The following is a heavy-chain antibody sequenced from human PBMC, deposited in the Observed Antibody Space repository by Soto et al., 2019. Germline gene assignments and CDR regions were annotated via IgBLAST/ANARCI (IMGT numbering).Heavy chain of an antibody. CDR2: IYYSGST. CDR3: ARHDGATVIDY. Sequence: QLLESGPGLVKPSETLSLTCTVSGGSISSSSYYWGWIRQPPGKGLEWIGSIYYSGSTYYNPSLKSRVTISVDTSKNQFSLKLSSVTAADTAVYYCARHDGATVIDYWGQGTLVTVSS. CDR1: GGSISSSSYY. D-gene: IGHD4-17*01. J-gene: IGHJ4*02. V-gene: IGHV4-39*01.